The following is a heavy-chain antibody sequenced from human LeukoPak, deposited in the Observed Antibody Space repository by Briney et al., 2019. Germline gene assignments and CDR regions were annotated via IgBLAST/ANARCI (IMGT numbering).Heavy chain of an antibody. CDR1: GFTFSSYS. J-gene: IGHJ6*02. CDR2: ISSSSSYI. V-gene: IGHV3-21*01. CDR3: ARDCSSTSSCYYDYGMDV. D-gene: IGHD2-2*01. Sequence: GGSLRLSCAASGFTFSSYSMNWVRQAPGKGLEWVSSISSSSSYIYYADSVKGRFTISRDNAKNSLYLQMNSLRAEDTAVYYCARDCSSTSSCYYDYGMDVWGQGTTVTVSS.